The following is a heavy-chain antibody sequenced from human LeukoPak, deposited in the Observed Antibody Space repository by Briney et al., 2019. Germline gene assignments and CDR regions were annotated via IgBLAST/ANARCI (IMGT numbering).Heavy chain of an antibody. V-gene: IGHV4-4*02. CDR2: IYHSGST. CDR3: ARDPYYDSSDSYFDY. D-gene: IGHD3-22*01. Sequence: SETLSLTCAVSGASISSSTNWWSWVRQPPEKGLEWIGEIYHSGSTNYNPSLKSRVTMSIDKSKNQFSLKLSSVTAADTAVYYCARDPYYDSSDSYFDYWGQGTLVTVSS. J-gene: IGHJ4*02. CDR1: GASISSSTNW.